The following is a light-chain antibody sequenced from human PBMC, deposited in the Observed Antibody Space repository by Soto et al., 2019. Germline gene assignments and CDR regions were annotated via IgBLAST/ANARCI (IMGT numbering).Light chain of an antibody. J-gene: IGKJ1*01. CDR2: AAS. CDR3: QQSYSNPWT. CDR1: QSISSS. Sequence: DIQMTQSPSSLSASVGDRVTITCRASQSISSSLNWYQQKPGKAPKLLIYAASSLQSGVPSRFSGSGSGTDFTLIISRLQPEEIATYYCQQSYSNPWTFGQGTKVEIK. V-gene: IGKV1-39*01.